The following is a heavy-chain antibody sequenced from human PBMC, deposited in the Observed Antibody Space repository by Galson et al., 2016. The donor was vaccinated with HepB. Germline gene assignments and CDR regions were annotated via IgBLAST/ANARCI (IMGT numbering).Heavy chain of an antibody. CDR3: AKHQGAVAEDAFDV. D-gene: IGHD6-19*01. CDR1: GGSISNNYY. CDR2: IYYSGST. Sequence: ETLSLTCSVSGGSISNNYYWGWIRQPPGKGLEWIGSIYYSGSTYYNPSLKSRATISVDTSKNQFSLSLRSVTAADTAIYYCAKHQGAVAEDAFDVWGQGTLVTVSS. J-gene: IGHJ3*01. V-gene: IGHV4-39*01.